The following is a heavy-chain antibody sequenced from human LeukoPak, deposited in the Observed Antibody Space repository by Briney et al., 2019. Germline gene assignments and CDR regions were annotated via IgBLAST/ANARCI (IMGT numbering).Heavy chain of an antibody. J-gene: IGHJ4*02. V-gene: IGHV1-18*01. Sequence: GASVKVSRKASGYTFTNYGISWVRQAPGQGLEWMGWISAYNGNTHYAQNLQGRVTMTPDTSTSTAYMELRSLRSDDTAVYYCARDGPDYGDYVNFDYWGQGTLVTVSS. D-gene: IGHD4-17*01. CDR2: ISAYNGNT. CDR3: ARDGPDYGDYVNFDY. CDR1: GYTFTNYG.